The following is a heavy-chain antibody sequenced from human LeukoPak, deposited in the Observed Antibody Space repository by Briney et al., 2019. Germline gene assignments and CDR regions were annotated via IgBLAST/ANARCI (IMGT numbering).Heavy chain of an antibody. Sequence: ATSLRLSCATSVFTFRMSCVHCVRQSPGKGLECVALMSSDGIKSYYADSVTGRFTVSRDTSKDIVYLQMKSLSADDTGIYYCAKDHAGSGRAFEYWGQGTLLTVSS. J-gene: IGHJ4*02. V-gene: IGHV3-30*04. CDR1: VFTFRMSC. CDR2: MSSDGIKS. CDR3: AKDHAGSGRAFEY. D-gene: IGHD3-10*01.